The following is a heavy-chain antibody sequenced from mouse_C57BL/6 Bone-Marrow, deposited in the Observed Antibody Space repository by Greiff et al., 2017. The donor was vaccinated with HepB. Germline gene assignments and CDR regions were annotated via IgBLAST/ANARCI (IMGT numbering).Heavy chain of an antibody. J-gene: IGHJ1*03. CDR2: SRNKANDYTT. Sequence: EVQLVESGGGLVQSGRSLRLSCATSGFTFSDFYMEWVRQAPGKGLEWIAASRNKANDYTTEYSASVKGRFIVSRDTSQSILYLQMNALRAEDTAIYYCARDGDYGSSYRYFDVWGTGTTVTVSS. D-gene: IGHD1-1*01. CDR3: ARDGDYGSSYRYFDV. CDR1: GFTFSDFY. V-gene: IGHV7-1*01.